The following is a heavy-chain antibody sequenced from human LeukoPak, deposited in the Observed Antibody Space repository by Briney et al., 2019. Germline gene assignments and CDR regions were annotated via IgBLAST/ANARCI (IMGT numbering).Heavy chain of an antibody. CDR2: IKQDGSEK. D-gene: IGHD3-10*01. CDR1: GFTFSNYS. J-gene: IGHJ4*02. V-gene: IGHV3-7*01. CDR3: ARRGGGIDY. Sequence: QPGGSLRLSRSASGFTFSNYSISLGRQAPGKGLEWVANIKQDGSEKYYVDSVKGRFTISRYNAKNSLYLQMNSLGAEDTAVYYCARRGGGIDYWGQGTLVTVSS.